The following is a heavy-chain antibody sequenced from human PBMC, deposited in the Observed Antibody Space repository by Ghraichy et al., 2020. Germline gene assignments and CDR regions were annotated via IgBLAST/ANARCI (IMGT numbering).Heavy chain of an antibody. CDR3: ARPRFLEWLLSGDFDY. V-gene: IGHV3-7*01. D-gene: IGHD3-3*01. CDR1: GFTFSSYW. Sequence: GESLNISCAASGFTFSSYWMSWVRQAPGKGLEWVANIKQDGSEKYYVDSVKGRFTISRDNAKNSLYLQMNSLRAEDTAVYYCARPRFLEWLLSGDFDYWGQGTLVTVSS. J-gene: IGHJ4*02. CDR2: IKQDGSEK.